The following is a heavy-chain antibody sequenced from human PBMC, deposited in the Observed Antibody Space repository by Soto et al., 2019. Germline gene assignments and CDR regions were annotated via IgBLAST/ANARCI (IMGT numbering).Heavy chain of an antibody. D-gene: IGHD7-27*01. V-gene: IGHV3-66*01. CDR3: ATGALPEEFDAFDI. J-gene: IGHJ3*02. Sequence: LRLSCAASGLTFDDYAMTWVRQAPGKGLDWVSVIYTNGKTYYADSVKGRFIISRDSAENTRYLHMNSLRTEDTAVYYCATGALPEEFDAFDIWGQGTMVTVSS. CDR1: GLTFDDYA. CDR2: IYTNGKT.